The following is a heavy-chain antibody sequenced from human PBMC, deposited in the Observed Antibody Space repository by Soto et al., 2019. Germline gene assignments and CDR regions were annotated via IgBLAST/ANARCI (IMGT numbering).Heavy chain of an antibody. V-gene: IGHV3-7*01. D-gene: IGHD3-10*01. CDR3: ARDPGSTVLREPDY. CDR2: INQDGSDK. Sequence: GGSLRLSCAASGFTFSNYWMSWVRQAPGKGLEWVANINQDGSDKYYVDSVKGRFTISRDNPKTSLYLQMNSLGAEDTAVYYCARDPGSTVLREPDYWGQGTLVTVSS. J-gene: IGHJ4*02. CDR1: GFTFSNYW.